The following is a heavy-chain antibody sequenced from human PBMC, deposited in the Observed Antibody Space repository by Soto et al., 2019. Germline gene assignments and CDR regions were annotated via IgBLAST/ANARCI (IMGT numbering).Heavy chain of an antibody. CDR1: GYSFTTYW. J-gene: IGHJ4*01. Sequence: LKISCKGSGYSFTTYWIAWVRQMPGKGLEWVGIIYPGGSDTRYSPSFEGHVTISVDKSISTAFLQWNSLKASDNAIYYCARHSTSAPKDYWGQGPLVTVSS. CDR2: IYPGGSDT. D-gene: IGHD3-10*01. CDR3: ARHSTSAPKDY. V-gene: IGHV5-51*01.